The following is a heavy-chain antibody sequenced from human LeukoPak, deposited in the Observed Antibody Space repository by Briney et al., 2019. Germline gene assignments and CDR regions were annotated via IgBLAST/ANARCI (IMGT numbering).Heavy chain of an antibody. J-gene: IGHJ4*02. Sequence: PSETLSLTCTVSGGSISSYYWSWIRQPPGKGLEWIGYIYYSGSTNYNPFLKSRVTISVDTSKNQFSLKLSSVTAADTAMYYCARHGGYSYGSPFYNDYWGQGTLVTVSS. D-gene: IGHD5-18*01. CDR3: ARHGGYSYGSPFYNDY. CDR2: IYYSGST. V-gene: IGHV4-59*08. CDR1: GGSISSYY.